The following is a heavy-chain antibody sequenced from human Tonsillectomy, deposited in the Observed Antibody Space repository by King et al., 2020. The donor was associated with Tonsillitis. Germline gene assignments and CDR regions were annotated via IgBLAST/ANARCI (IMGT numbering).Heavy chain of an antibody. CDR2: ISYDGSNK. J-gene: IGHJ6*02. Sequence: VQLVESGGGVVQPGRSLRLSCAASGFTFSTYAMHWVRQAPGKGLEGVAHISYDGSNKYYADSVKGRFTISRDNSKDTLFLQMNSLRVEDTAVYYCARRDGALDYYYYGMDVWGQGTTVTVSS. V-gene: IGHV3-30-3*01. CDR1: GFTFSTYA. D-gene: IGHD4-17*01. CDR3: ARRDGALDYYYYGMDV.